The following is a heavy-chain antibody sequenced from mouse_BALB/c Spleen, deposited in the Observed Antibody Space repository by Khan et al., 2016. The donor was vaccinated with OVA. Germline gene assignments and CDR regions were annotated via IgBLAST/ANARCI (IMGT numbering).Heavy chain of an antibody. J-gene: IGHJ3*01. CDR1: GYTFTSYW. CDR3: ARGDFGNYDFAY. CDR2: IFPGTGTT. Sequence: QVQLQQSGAELVKPGASVKLSCKTSGYTFTSYWIQWVKQRPGQGLGWIGQIFPGTGTTYYNENFKGKATLTVDTSSSPSYLTLSRLTSEDSAVFFCARGDFGNYDFAYWGQGTLVTVSP. D-gene: IGHD2-1*01. V-gene: IGHV1S132*01.